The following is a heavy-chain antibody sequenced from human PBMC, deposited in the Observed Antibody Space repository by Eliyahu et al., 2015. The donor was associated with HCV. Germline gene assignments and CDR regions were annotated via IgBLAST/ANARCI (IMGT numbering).Heavy chain of an antibody. V-gene: IGHV3-53*01. CDR3: AKYSSGWYEGYYYYYMDV. J-gene: IGHJ6*03. CDR1: GFXVXXNY. Sequence: EVQLVESGGGLIQPGGSLXXSCXASGFXVXXNYMXWVRQAPGKGLEWGSVIYSGGSTYYADSVKGRFTISRDNSKNTLYLQMNSLRAEDTAVYYCAKYSSGWYEGYYYYYMDVWGKGTTVTVSS. CDR2: IYSGGST. D-gene: IGHD6-19*01.